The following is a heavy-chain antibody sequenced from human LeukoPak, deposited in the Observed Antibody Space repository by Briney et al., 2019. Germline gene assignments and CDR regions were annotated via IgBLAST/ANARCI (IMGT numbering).Heavy chain of an antibody. D-gene: IGHD6-19*01. CDR3: ARGPVAGTSKRGNY. J-gene: IGHJ4*02. V-gene: IGHV1-69*13. CDR2: IIPIFGTA. Sequence: SVKVSCKASGGTFSSYAISWVRQAPGQGLEWMGGIIPIFGTANYAQKFQGRVTITADESTSTAYMELSSLRSEDTAVYYCARGPVAGTSKRGNYWGQGTLVTVSS. CDR1: GGTFSSYA.